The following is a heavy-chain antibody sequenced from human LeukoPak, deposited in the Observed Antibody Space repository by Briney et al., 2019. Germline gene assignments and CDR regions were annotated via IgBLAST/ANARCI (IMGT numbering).Heavy chain of an antibody. CDR3: AKDPPLLWFGELLSDWFDP. V-gene: IGHV3-23*01. Sequence: GGSLRLSCAASGFTFSSYSMSWLRQAPGKGLEWVSAISGSGGSTYYADSVKGRFTISRDNSKNTLYLQMNSLRAEDTAVYYCAKDPPLLWFGELLSDWFDPWGQGNLVTVSS. J-gene: IGHJ5*02. CDR1: GFTFSSYS. CDR2: ISGSGGST. D-gene: IGHD3-10*01.